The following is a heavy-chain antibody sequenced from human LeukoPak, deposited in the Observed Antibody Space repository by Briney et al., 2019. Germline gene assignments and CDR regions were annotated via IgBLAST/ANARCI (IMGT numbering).Heavy chain of an antibody. V-gene: IGHV3-66*01. J-gene: IGHJ4*02. CDR2: IYSGGST. CDR1: GFTFSSYA. D-gene: IGHD3-22*01. Sequence: GGSLRLSCAASGFTFSSYAMSWVRQAPGKGLEWVSVIYSGGSTYYADSVKGRFTISRDNSKNTLYLQMNSLRAEDTAVYYCARAPLLGYYYDSSGYSWGQGTLVTVSS. CDR3: ARAPLLGYYYDSSGYS.